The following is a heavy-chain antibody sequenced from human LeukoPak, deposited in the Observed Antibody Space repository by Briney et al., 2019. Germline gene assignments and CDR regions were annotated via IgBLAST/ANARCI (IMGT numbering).Heavy chain of an antibody. CDR3: ARDEYCSGGSCYSDY. CDR1: GFTFSSSY. CDR2: IYSGGST. D-gene: IGHD2-15*01. J-gene: IGHJ4*02. Sequence: GGSLRLSCAASGFTFSSSYMSWVRQAPGKGLEWVSLIYSGGSTFYADSVEGRFTISRDTSKNTLYLQMYSLRAEDTAVYYCARDEYCSGGSCYSDYWGQGTLVTVSS. V-gene: IGHV3-66*01.